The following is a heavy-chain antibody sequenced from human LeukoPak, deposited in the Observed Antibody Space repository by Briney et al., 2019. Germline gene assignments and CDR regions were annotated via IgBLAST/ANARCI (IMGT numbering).Heavy chain of an antibody. Sequence: ASVKVSCKVSGYTLTELSLHWVRPAHGKGLEWMGRFDPEDGETIYARKFQGRVTMTEDTSTDTAYMELSSLRSEDTAVYFCAVSLTTGGYYGMDVWGQGTTVTVSS. V-gene: IGHV1-24*01. J-gene: IGHJ6*02. CDR2: FDPEDGET. D-gene: IGHD1-1*01. CDR1: GYTLTELS. CDR3: AVSLTTGGYYGMDV.